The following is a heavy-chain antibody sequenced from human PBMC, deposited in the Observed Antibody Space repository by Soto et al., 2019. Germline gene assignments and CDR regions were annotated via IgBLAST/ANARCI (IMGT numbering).Heavy chain of an antibody. CDR3: ARDFAYFDS. CDR2: VYHTGRT. D-gene: IGHD3-3*01. CDR1: GGSFKSGSYS. J-gene: IGHJ4*02. V-gene: IGHV4-61*01. Sequence: QVQLQESGPGLVKPSETLSLTCTVSGGSFKSGSYSWSWIRQPPGKGLEWIGYVYHTGRTSYNPSLKSLVSISMDTSKNQFSLNLESVTDADTAVYFCARDFAYFDSWGQGTQVIVTS.